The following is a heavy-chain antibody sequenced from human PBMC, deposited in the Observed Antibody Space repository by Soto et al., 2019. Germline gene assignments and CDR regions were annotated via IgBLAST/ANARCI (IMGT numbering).Heavy chain of an antibody. V-gene: IGHV3-13*01. J-gene: IGHJ5*02. CDR3: ARGGGSFEFDP. Sequence: GGSLRLSCAASGFTFSSYDMHWVRQATGKGLEWVSAIGTAGDTYYPGSVKGRFTISRENAKNSLYLQMNSLRAGDTAVYYCARGGGSFEFDPWGQGTLVTVSS. CDR2: IGTAGDT. CDR1: GFTFSSYD. D-gene: IGHD6-13*01.